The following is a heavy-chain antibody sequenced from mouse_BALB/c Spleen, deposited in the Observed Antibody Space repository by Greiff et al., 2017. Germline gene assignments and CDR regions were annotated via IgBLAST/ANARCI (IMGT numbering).Heavy chain of an antibody. J-gene: IGHJ4*01. CDR3: ARNDYDEVYYAMDY. CDR2: ISSGSSTI. Sequence: EVKVEESGGGLVQPGGSRKLSCAASGFTFSSFGMHWVRQAPEKGLEWVAYISSGSSTIYYADTVKGRFTISRDNPKNTLFLQMTSLRSEDTAMYYCARNDYDEVYYAMDYWGQGTSVTVSS. V-gene: IGHV5-17*02. D-gene: IGHD2-4*01. CDR1: GFTFSSFG.